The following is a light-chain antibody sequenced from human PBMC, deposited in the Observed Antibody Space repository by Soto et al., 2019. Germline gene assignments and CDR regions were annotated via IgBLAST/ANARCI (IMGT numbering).Light chain of an antibody. Sequence: EIVLTQSPGTLSLSPGERATLSCRASQSVSSSYFAWYQQKPGQAPRLPIYGASSRATGIPDRFSGGGSGTDFTLTISRLEPEDFAVYYCQQYGGSPYTFGQGTKLEIE. V-gene: IGKV3-20*01. CDR3: QQYGGSPYT. J-gene: IGKJ2*01. CDR2: GAS. CDR1: QSVSSSY.